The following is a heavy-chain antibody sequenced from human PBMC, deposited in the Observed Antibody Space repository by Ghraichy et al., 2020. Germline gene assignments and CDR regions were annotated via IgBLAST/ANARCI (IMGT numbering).Heavy chain of an antibody. V-gene: IGHV4-31*03. CDR3: ARLIAVAGAKYYFDY. J-gene: IGHJ4*02. Sequence: TLSLTCTVSGGSFSSGGYYWSWIRQHPGKGLEWIGYIYYSGSTYYNPSLKSRVTISVDTSKNQFSLKLSSVTAADTAVYYCARLIAVAGAKYYFDYWGQGTLVTVSS. CDR1: GGSFSSGGYY. CDR2: IYYSGST. D-gene: IGHD6-19*01.